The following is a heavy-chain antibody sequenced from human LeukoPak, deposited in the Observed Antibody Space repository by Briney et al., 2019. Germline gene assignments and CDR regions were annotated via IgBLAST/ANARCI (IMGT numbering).Heavy chain of an antibody. J-gene: IGHJ5*02. Sequence: SVKVSCKASGGTFSSYAISWVRQAPGQGLEWMGGIIPIFGTANYAQKFQGRVTITADKSTSTAYMELSSLRSEDTAVYYCARDVMVRGHNWFDPCGQGTLVTVSS. D-gene: IGHD3-10*01. CDR2: IIPIFGTA. CDR1: GGTFSSYA. V-gene: IGHV1-69*06. CDR3: ARDVMVRGHNWFDP.